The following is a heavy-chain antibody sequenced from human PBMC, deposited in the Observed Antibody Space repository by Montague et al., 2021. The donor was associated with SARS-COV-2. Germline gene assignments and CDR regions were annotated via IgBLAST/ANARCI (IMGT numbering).Heavy chain of an antibody. CDR3: AGVASEHTAMAPDY. Sequence: SLRLSCAAAGFTCSRYGMNWVRQAPGKGLEWISYISMGETRTQYADSVKGRFTISRDNARNSLYLQMRSLTGGDTAVYYCAGVASEHTAMAPDYWGQGTLVTGSS. CDR1: GFTCSRYG. J-gene: IGHJ4*02. V-gene: IGHV3-48*03. CDR2: ISMGETRT. D-gene: IGHD5-18*01.